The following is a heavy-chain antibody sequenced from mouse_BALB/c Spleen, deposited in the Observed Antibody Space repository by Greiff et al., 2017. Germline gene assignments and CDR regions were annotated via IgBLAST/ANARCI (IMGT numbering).Heavy chain of an antibody. D-gene: IGHD1-1*01. CDR3: ARALSGVYYGSSYWYFDV. CDR1: GFTFSSYA. Sequence: EVKLVESGGGLVKPGGSLKLSCAASGFTFSSYAMSWVRQSPEKRLEWVAEISSGGSYTYYPDTVTGRFTISRDNAKNTLYLEMSSLRSEDTAMYYCARALSGVYYGSSYWYFDVWGAGTTVTVSS. V-gene: IGHV5-9-4*01. J-gene: IGHJ1*01. CDR2: ISSGGSYT.